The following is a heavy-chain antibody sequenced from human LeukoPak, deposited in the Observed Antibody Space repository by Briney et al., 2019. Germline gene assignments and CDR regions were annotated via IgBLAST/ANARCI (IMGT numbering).Heavy chain of an antibody. CDR1: GFTFGDYA. CDR3: TRDCSSTNCFVDY. J-gene: IGHJ4*02. V-gene: IGHV3-49*03. Sequence: GRSLRLSCTASGFTFGDYAMSWFRQAPGKGLEWVSLIRDKAYGGTTEYAASVKGRFTISRDDSKSIAYLQVNSLKTEYTAVYYCTRDCSSTNCFVDYWGQGTLVTVSS. D-gene: IGHD2-2*01. CDR2: IRDKAYGGTT.